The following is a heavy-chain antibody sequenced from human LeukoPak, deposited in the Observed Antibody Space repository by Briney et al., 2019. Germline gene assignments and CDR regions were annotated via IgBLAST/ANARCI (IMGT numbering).Heavy chain of an antibody. CDR2: INPNSGGT. V-gene: IGHV1-2*02. CDR1: GYTFTSYG. D-gene: IGHD7-27*01. CDR3: ARDGDHHYYYYYMDV. J-gene: IGHJ6*03. Sequence: ASVKVSCKASGYTFTSYGISWVRQAPGQGLEWMGWINPNSGGTNYAQKFQGRVTMTRDTSISTAYMELSRLRSDDTAVYYCARDGDHHYYYYYMDVWGKGTTVTISS.